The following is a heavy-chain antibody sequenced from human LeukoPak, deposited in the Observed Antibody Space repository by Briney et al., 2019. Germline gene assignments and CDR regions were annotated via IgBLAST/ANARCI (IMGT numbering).Heavy chain of an antibody. J-gene: IGHJ4*02. CDR3: TRVSLVAASVFFDY. Sequence: GGSLRLXCTASGFTFGDYAMSWVRQAPGKGLESVSFIRSKAYGVTTEYAASVKGRFTISRDDSKSIAYLQMNSLKTEDTAVYYCTRVSLVAASVFFDYWGQGTLVTVSS. V-gene: IGHV3-49*04. CDR1: GFTFGDYA. D-gene: IGHD2-15*01. CDR2: IRSKAYGVTT.